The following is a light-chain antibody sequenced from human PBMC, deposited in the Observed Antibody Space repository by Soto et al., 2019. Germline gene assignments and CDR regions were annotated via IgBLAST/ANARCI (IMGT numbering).Light chain of an antibody. J-gene: IGKJ4*01. CDR3: QQRSNWPLT. CDR1: QTVSSS. CDR2: DAS. V-gene: IGKV3-11*01. Sequence: EIVLTQSPATLSLSPGERASLSCRASQTVSSSLAWYQHKPGQPPRLLISDASNRATGIPARFSGSGSGTDLTITISSLEPEDFEVYYCQQRSNWPLTFGGGTKVDIK.